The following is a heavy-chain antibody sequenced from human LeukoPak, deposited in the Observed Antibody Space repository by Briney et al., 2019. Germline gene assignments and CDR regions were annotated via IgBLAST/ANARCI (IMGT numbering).Heavy chain of an antibody. CDR1: GFTFSSYA. V-gene: IGHV3-30*04. D-gene: IGHD3-22*01. Sequence: GSLRLSCAASGFTFSSYAMHWVRHAPGKGLEGVALISYDGNNKYYANSVKGRFTISRDNSKNTLYLQMNSLGAEDTAVYYCARDFSSYYDSSVNSGDACIDYWGQGTLVTVSS. CDR2: ISYDGNNK. CDR3: ARDFSSYYDSSVNSGDACIDY. J-gene: IGHJ4*02.